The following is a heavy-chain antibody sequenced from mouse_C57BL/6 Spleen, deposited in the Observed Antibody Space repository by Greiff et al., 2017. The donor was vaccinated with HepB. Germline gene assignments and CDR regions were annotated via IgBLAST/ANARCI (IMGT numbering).Heavy chain of an antibody. CDR1: GFSLTSYG. D-gene: IGHD2-5*01. Sequence: VKLQESGPGLVQPSQSLSITCTVSGFSLTSYGVHWVRQSPGKGLEWLGVIWSGGSTDYNAAFISRLSISKDNSKSQVFFKMNSLQADDTAIYYCASAYYSNYEGMDYWGQGTSVTVSS. CDR2: IWSGGST. J-gene: IGHJ4*01. CDR3: ASAYYSNYEGMDY. V-gene: IGHV2-2*01.